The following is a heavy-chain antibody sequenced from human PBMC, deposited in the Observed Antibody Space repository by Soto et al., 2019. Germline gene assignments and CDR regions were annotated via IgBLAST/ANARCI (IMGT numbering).Heavy chain of an antibody. CDR1: GGSISSYY. CDR2: IYYSGST. CDR3: ARHRVRGWFDP. J-gene: IGHJ5*02. Sequence: SETLSLTCTVSGGSISSYYWSWIRQPPGKGLEWIGYIYYSGSTNYNPSLKSRVTISVDTSKNQFSLKLSSVTAADTAVYYCARHRVRGWFDPWGQGTLVTVSS. V-gene: IGHV4-59*08.